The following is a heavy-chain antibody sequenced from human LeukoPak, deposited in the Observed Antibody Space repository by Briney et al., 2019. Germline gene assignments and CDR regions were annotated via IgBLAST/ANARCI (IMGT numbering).Heavy chain of an antibody. CDR1: GFSFTSYW. Sequence: GGSLRLSCAASGFSFTSYWMSRVRQAPGKGLEWVANINQDGSEKYYGDSVKGRFTISRDNAKNSLYLQMSSLRAEDTAVYFCARDGHPFDSWGQGTLVTVSS. CDR2: INQDGSEK. V-gene: IGHV3-7*01. J-gene: IGHJ4*02. CDR3: ARDGHPFDS.